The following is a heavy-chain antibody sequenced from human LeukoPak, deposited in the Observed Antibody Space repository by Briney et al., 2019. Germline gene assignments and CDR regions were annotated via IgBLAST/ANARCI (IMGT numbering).Heavy chain of an antibody. V-gene: IGHV3-74*01. Sequence: GGSLRLSCAASGFTFSSYWMHWVRQAPGKGLVWVSRINSDGSSTSYADSVKGRFTISRDNAKNTLYLQMNSLRAEDTAVYHCARVYYGSGSTPGFDYWGQGTLVTVSS. D-gene: IGHD3-10*01. J-gene: IGHJ4*02. CDR2: INSDGSST. CDR1: GFTFSSYW. CDR3: ARVYYGSGSTPGFDY.